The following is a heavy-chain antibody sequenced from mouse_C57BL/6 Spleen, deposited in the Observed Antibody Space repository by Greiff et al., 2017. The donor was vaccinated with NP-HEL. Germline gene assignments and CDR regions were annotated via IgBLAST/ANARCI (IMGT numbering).Heavy chain of an antibody. J-gene: IGHJ4*01. CDR1: GFSFTSYY. D-gene: IGHD1-1*02. Sequence: VQLQQSGPELVKPGASVKISCTASGFSFTSYYIHWVKQRPGQGLEWIGWIYPGSGNTKYNEKFKGKATLTADTSSSTAYMQLSSLTSEDSAVYYCARSGWSYAMDYWGQGTSVTVSS. CDR3: ARSGWSYAMDY. V-gene: IGHV1-66*01. CDR2: IYPGSGNT.